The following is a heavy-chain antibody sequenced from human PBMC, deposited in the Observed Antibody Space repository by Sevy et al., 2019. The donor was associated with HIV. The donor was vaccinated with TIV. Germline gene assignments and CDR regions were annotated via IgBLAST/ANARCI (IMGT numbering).Heavy chain of an antibody. V-gene: IGHV1-46*01. CDR1: GYTFTSYY. D-gene: IGHD3-3*01. CDR2: INPSGGST. CDR3: ARDQTIFGVDDLGDAFDI. Sequence: ASVKVSCKASGYTFTSYYMHWVRQAPGQGLEWMGIINPSGGSTSYAQKFQGRVTMTRDTSTSTVYMELRSLRSEDTAVYYCARDQTIFGVDDLGDAFDIWGQGTMVTVSS. J-gene: IGHJ3*02.